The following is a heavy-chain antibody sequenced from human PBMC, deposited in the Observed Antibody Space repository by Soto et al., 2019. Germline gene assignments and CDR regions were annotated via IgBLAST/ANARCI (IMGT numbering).Heavy chain of an antibody. CDR2: IYATGTT. Sequence: SETLSLTCTVSGASISGYYWSWIRKSAGKGLEWIGRIYATGTTDYNSSLKSRVMMSVDTSKKQFSLKLRSVTAADTAVYYCVRDGTKTLRDWFDPWGQGISVTVSS. V-gene: IGHV4-4*07. CDR3: VRDGTKTLRDWFDP. J-gene: IGHJ5*02. D-gene: IGHD1-1*01. CDR1: GASISGYY.